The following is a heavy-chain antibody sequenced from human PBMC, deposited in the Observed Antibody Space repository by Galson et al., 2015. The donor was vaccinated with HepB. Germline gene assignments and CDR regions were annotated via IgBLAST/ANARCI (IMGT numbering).Heavy chain of an antibody. CDR1: GFTFSSYS. CDR2: ISSSSSYI. V-gene: IGHV3-21*01. D-gene: IGHD3-10*01. J-gene: IGHJ4*02. Sequence: SLRLSCAASGFTFSSYSMNWVRQAPGKGLEWVSSISSSSSYIYYADSVKGRFTISRDNAKNSLYLQMNSLRAEDTAVYYCAREQDGSGSSDFDYWGQGTLVTVSS. CDR3: AREQDGSGSSDFDY.